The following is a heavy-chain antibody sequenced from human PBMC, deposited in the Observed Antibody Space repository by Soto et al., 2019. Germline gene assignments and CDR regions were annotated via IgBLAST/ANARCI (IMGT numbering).Heavy chain of an antibody. CDR1: GYTFTSYG. CDR2: ISAYNGNT. Sequence: ASVKVSCKASGYTFTSYGISWVRQAPGQGLEWMGWISAYNGNTNYAQKLQGRVTMTTDTSTSTAYMELRSLRSDDTAVYYCARVTSSSSPYYYGMDVWGQGTTVTVSS. V-gene: IGHV1-18*01. D-gene: IGHD6-13*01. CDR3: ARVTSSSSPYYYGMDV. J-gene: IGHJ6*02.